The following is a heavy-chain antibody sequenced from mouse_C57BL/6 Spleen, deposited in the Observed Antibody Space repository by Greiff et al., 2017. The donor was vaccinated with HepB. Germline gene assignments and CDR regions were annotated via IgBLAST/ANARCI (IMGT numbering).Heavy chain of an antibody. CDR2: IYPGSGST. J-gene: IGHJ4*01. D-gene: IGHD1-1*01. Sequence: QVQLQQPGAELVKPGASVKMSCKASDYTFTSYWITWVKQRPGQGLEWIGDIYPGSGSTNYNEKFKSKATLTVDTSSSTAYMQLSSLTSEDSAVYYCARSYYYGSSLYYAMDYWGQGTSVTVSS. CDR1: DYTFTSYW. V-gene: IGHV1-55*01. CDR3: ARSYYYGSSLYYAMDY.